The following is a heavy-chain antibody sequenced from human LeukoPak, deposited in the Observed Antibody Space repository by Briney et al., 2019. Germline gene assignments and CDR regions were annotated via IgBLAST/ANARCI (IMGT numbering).Heavy chain of an antibody. D-gene: IGHD3-22*01. CDR2: INSGGSST. J-gene: IGHJ4*02. CDR3: AKGSSYYDSSGYYFGLGDY. CDR1: GFTFSTYW. V-gene: IGHV3-74*01. Sequence: PGGSLRLSCAASGFTFSTYWMHWVRQAPGKGLVWVSRINSGGSSTDYADSVKGRFTMSRDNAKNMLYLQMNSLRAEDTAVYYCAKGSSYYDSSGYYFGLGDYWGQGTLVTVSS.